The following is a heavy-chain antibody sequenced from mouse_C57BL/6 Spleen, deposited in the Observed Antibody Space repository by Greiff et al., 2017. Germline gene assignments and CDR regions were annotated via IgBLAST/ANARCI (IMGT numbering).Heavy chain of an antibody. CDR1: GYAFSSYW. CDR2: IYPGDGDT. Sequence: VQLQQSGAELVKPGASVKISCKASGYAFSSYWMNWVKQRPGKGLELIGQIYPGDGDTNYNGKFKGKATLTADKSSSTAYMQRNSLSAEDSAVYFCERHYGNSYARDYWGQGTSVTVSS. D-gene: IGHD2-1*01. CDR3: ERHYGNSYARDY. J-gene: IGHJ4*01. V-gene: IGHV1-80*01.